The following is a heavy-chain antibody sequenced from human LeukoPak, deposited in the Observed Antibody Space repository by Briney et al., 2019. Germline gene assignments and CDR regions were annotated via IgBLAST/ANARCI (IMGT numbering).Heavy chain of an antibody. V-gene: IGHV1-69*13. J-gene: IGHJ6*02. CDR1: GGTFSSYA. CDR2: IIPIFGTA. D-gene: IGHD2-15*01. Sequence: GASVKVSCKASGGTFSSYAISWVRQAPGQGLEWMGGIIPIFGTANYAQKFQGRVTITADESTSTAYMELSSLRSEDTAVYYCARVKGYCGGGSCYSPYYYYYGMDVWGQGTTVTVSS. CDR3: ARVKGYCGGGSCYSPYYYYYGMDV.